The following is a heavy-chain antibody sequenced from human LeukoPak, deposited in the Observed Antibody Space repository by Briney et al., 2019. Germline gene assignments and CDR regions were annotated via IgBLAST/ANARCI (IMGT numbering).Heavy chain of an antibody. J-gene: IGHJ3*02. CDR2: IYHSGST. D-gene: IGHD1-14*01. CDR1: GGSISSYY. CDR3: ARVELPRPTGGAFDI. Sequence: PSETLSLTCTVSGGSISSYYWSWIRQPPGKGLEWIGEIYHSGSTNYNPSLKSRVTISVDKSKNQFSLKLSSVTAADTAVYYCARVELPRPTGGAFDIWGQGTMVTVSS. V-gene: IGHV4-59*12.